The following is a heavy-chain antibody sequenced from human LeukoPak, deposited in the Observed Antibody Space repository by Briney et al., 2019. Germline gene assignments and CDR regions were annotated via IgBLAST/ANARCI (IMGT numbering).Heavy chain of an antibody. J-gene: IGHJ4*02. V-gene: IGHV1-46*01. Sequence: ASVKVSCKSSGYTFTAYYIHWVRQAAGQGLEWMGIINPGSGTTTYAQKFQGRVTMTRDTSTSTVYMELSSLRSEDTALYYCARGISGGSTVTYFFDYWGQGTLVTVSS. CDR3: ARGISGGSTVTYFFDY. CDR1: GYTFTAYY. CDR2: INPGSGTT. D-gene: IGHD4-11*01.